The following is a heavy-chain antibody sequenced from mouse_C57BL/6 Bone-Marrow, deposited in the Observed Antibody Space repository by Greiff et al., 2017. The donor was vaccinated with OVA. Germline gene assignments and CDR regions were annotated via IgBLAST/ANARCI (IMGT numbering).Heavy chain of an antibody. Sequence: VQLQQPGAELVRPGSSVKLSCKASGYTFTSYWMHWVKQRPIQGLEWIGNIDPSDSETHYNQKFKDKATLTVDKSSSTAYMQLSSLTSEDSAVYYCARRRGLTTGYAMDYWGQGTSVTVSS. D-gene: IGHD1-1*01. J-gene: IGHJ4*01. V-gene: IGHV1-52*01. CDR1: GYTFTSYW. CDR3: ARRRGLTTGYAMDY. CDR2: IDPSDSET.